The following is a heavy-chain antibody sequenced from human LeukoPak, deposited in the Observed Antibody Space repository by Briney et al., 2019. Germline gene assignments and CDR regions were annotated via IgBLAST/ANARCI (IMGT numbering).Heavy chain of an antibody. Sequence: PSETLSLTCTVSGGSISSYYWSWIRQPAGKGLEWIGRIYTSGSTNYNPSLKSRVTMSVDTSKNQFSLKLSSVTAADTAVYYCARHYDSSGYYAAYWYFDLWGRGTLVTVSS. V-gene: IGHV4-4*07. CDR2: IYTSGST. J-gene: IGHJ2*01. CDR1: GGSISSYY. D-gene: IGHD3-22*01. CDR3: ARHYDSSGYYAAYWYFDL.